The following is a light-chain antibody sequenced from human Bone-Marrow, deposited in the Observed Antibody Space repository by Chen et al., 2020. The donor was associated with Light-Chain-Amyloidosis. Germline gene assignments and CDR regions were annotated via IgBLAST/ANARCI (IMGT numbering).Light chain of an antibody. CDR2: SDT. Sequence: SYELTQPPSVSVSPGQTARITCSGDDLPTKYAYWYQQKPGQAPVLVIHSDTERPSGISARFSGSSSGTTATVTISGVQAEDEADYHCQSADSSGTYEVIFGGGTKLTVL. J-gene: IGLJ2*01. CDR3: QSADSSGTYEVI. CDR1: DLPTKY. V-gene: IGLV3-25*03.